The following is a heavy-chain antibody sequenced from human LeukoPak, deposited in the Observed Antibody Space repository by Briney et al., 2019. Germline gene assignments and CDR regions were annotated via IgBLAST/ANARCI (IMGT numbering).Heavy chain of an antibody. J-gene: IGHJ5*02. CDR2: IYYSGST. D-gene: IGHD3-16*02. CDR1: GGSVSSGSYY. V-gene: IGHV4-61*01. Sequence: SETLSLTCTVSGGSVSSGSYYWSWIRQPPGKGLEWIGYIYYSGSTNYNPSLKSRVTISVDTSKNQFSLKLSSVTAADTAVYYCARGRFDYVWGSYRSNWFDPWGQGTLVTVSS. CDR3: ARGRFDYVWGSYRSNWFDP.